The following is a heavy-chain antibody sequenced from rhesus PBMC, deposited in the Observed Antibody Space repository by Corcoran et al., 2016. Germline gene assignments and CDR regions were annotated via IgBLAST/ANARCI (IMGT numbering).Heavy chain of an antibody. CDR1: GGSISGGYY. Sequence: QVQLQESGPGLVKPSETLSLTCAVSGGSISGGYYWGWIRQYPGKGLEWIGNIYGKSASTYYNPSLKSRVTISKDTSKNQFSLKLSSVTAADTAVYYCARSTGYVRFGYWGQGVLVTISS. V-gene: IGHV4S17*01. CDR3: ARSTGYVRFGY. D-gene: IGHD3-22*01. CDR2: IYGKSAST. J-gene: IGHJ4*01.